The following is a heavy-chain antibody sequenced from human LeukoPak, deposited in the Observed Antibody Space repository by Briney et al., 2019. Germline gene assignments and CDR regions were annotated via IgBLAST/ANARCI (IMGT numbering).Heavy chain of an antibody. J-gene: IGHJ4*02. D-gene: IGHD3-3*01. CDR2: ISYDGSNE. Sequence: GGSLRLSCAASRFTFSSYGMHWVRQAPGKGLEWVAVISYDGSNEYYADSVKGRFTISRDNSKNTLYLQMNSLRAEDTAVYYCAKDRRVDYDFWRRGFDYWGQGTLVTVSS. CDR3: AKDRRVDYDFWRRGFDY. CDR1: RFTFSSYG. V-gene: IGHV3-30*18.